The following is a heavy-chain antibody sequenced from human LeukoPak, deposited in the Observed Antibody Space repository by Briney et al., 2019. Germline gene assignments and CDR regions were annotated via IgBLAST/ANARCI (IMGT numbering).Heavy chain of an antibody. Sequence: SETLSLTCTVSGGSISSYYWSWIRQPPGKGLEWIGYIYYSGSTNYNPSLKSRVTISVDTSKNQFSLKLSSVTAADTAVYYCARSRSWYVDFDYWGQGTLVTVSS. CDR1: GGSISSYY. J-gene: IGHJ4*02. CDR2: IYYSGST. V-gene: IGHV4-59*01. D-gene: IGHD6-13*01. CDR3: ARSRSWYVDFDY.